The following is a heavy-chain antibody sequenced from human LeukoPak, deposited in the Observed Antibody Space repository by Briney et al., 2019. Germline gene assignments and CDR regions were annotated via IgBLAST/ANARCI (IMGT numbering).Heavy chain of an antibody. D-gene: IGHD3/OR15-3a*01. V-gene: IGHV4-34*01. CDR1: GGSFSGYY. CDR3: ARTGDRTGYYIIGWNWFDP. J-gene: IGHJ5*02. CDR2: INHSGST. Sequence: SETLSLTCAVYGGSFSGYYWRWIRQPPGKGLEWIGEINHSGSTNYNPSLKSRVTISVDTSKNQFSLKLSSVTAADTAVYYCARTGDRTGYYIIGWNWFDPWGQGTLVTVSS.